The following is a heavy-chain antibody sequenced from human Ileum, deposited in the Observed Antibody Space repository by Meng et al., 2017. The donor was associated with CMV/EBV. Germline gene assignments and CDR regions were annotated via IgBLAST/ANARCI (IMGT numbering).Heavy chain of an antibody. J-gene: IGHJ5*02. Sequence: ASVKVSCKASGYTSTGYYMHWVRQAPGQGLEWMGWINPNSGGTNYAQNFQGRVTMTRDTSISTAYMELSRLRSDDTAVYYCARDRCSSTSCYPDWFDPWGQGTLVTVSS. D-gene: IGHD2-2*01. V-gene: IGHV1-2*02. CDR3: ARDRCSSTSCYPDWFDP. CDR2: INPNSGGT. CDR1: GYTSTGYY.